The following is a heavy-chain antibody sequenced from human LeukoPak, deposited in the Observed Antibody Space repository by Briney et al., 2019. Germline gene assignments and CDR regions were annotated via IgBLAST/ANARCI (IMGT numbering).Heavy chain of an antibody. CDR3: ARDPYYDSSGYTYFDY. CDR1: GYTFTSYG. V-gene: IGHV1-18*01. CDR2: ISAYNGNT. Sequence: ASVKVSCKASGYTFTSYGISWVRQAPGQGLEWMGWISAYNGNTNYAQKLQGRVTMTTDTSTSTAYMELRSLRSDDTAVYYCARDPYYDSSGYTYFDYRGQGTLVTVSS. D-gene: IGHD3-22*01. J-gene: IGHJ4*02.